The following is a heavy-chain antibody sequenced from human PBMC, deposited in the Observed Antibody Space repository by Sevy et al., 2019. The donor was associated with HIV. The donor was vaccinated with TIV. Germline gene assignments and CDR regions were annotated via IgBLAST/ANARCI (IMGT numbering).Heavy chain of an antibody. CDR3: ASDRALGY. Sequence: GGSVRLSCAASGFTFSSYSMNWVRQAPGKGLEWVSYISSSSSYIYFADSVKGRFTISRDNAKNSLYLHMNSLRAEDTAVYYCASDRALGYWGQGTLVTVSS. V-gene: IGHV3-21*01. CDR1: GFTFSSYS. CDR2: ISSSSSYI. J-gene: IGHJ4*02. D-gene: IGHD3-16*01.